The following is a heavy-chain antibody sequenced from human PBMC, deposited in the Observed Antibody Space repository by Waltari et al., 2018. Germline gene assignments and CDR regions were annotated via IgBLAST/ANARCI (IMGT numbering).Heavy chain of an antibody. J-gene: IGHJ5*02. D-gene: IGHD3-10*01. CDR3: AKDRTGSKFDP. CDR2: MGGGGGST. V-gene: IGHV3-23*01. CDR1: GFAFSSYA. Sequence: EVQLLESGGGLVQPGGSLRLSCAASGFAFSSYAMSWVRKAPGKGLGWVSAMGGGGGSTYYADSVKGRFTISRDNSKNTLYLQMNSLRAEDTAVYYCAKDRTGSKFDPWGQGTLVTVSS.